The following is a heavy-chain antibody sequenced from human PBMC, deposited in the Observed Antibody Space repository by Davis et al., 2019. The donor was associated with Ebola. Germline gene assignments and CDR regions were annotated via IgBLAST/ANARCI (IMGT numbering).Heavy chain of an antibody. CDR3: ARWQQLLYYYYGMDV. J-gene: IGHJ6*02. Sequence: GESLKISCAASGFTFSDYSMNWVRQAPGKGLEWVSSISTMSSFIYYADSVKGRFTISRDNAKNSLYLQMNSLRAEDTAVYYCARWQQLLYYYYGMDVWGQGTTVTVSS. V-gene: IGHV3-21*01. CDR2: ISTMSSFI. CDR1: GFTFSDYS. D-gene: IGHD6-13*01.